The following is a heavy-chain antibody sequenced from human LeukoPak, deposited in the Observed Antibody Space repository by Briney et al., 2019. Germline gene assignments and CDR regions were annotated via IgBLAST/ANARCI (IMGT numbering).Heavy chain of an antibody. CDR3: AREHEDGWNDHLINY. J-gene: IGHJ4*02. Sequence: GASVKVSCKASGYTFTSYYMHWVRQAPGQGLEWMGIIHPSGGSTSYAQKFQGRVTMTRDTSTSTVYMELSSLRSEDTAVYYCAREHEDGWNDHLINYWGQGTLVTVSS. CDR2: IHPSGGST. CDR1: GYTFTSYY. V-gene: IGHV1-46*01. D-gene: IGHD1-1*01.